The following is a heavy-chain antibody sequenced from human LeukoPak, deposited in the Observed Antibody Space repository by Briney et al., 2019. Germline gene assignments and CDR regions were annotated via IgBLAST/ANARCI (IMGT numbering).Heavy chain of an antibody. J-gene: IGHJ4*02. CDR2: ISYDGSNK. CDR1: GFTFSSYA. D-gene: IGHD4-17*01. V-gene: IGHV3-30-3*01. Sequence: PGGSLRLSCAASGFTFSSYAMHWVRQAPGKGLEWVAVISYDGSNKYYADSVKGRFTISRDNSKNTLYLQMNSLRAEDTAVYYCARDSLEVTTSGWFDYWGQGTLDTVSS. CDR3: ARDSLEVTTSGWFDY.